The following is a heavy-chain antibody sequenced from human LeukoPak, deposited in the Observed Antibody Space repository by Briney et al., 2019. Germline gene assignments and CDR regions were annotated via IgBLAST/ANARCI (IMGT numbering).Heavy chain of an antibody. CDR3: ARDLVVVAALPSLYSGYCGMDV. D-gene: IGHD2-15*01. J-gene: IGHJ6*02. CDR1: GGTFSSYA. Sequence: SVKVSCKASGGTFSSYAISWVRQAPGQGLEWMGRIIPILGIANYAQKFQGRVTITADKSTSTAYMELSSLRSEDTAVYYCARDLVVVAALPSLYSGYCGMDVWGQGTTVTVSS. CDR2: IIPILGIA. V-gene: IGHV1-69*04.